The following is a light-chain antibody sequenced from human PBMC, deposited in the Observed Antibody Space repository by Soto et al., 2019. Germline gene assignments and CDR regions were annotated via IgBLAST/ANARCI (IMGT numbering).Light chain of an antibody. Sequence: AIRMTQSPSSFSASTGDRVTITCRASQGISSYLAWYQQKPGKAPKLLIYAASTLQSGVPSRFSGSGSGTDFTLTISCLQSEDFATYYCQQYYSYLAVTFGQGTKVEIK. J-gene: IGKJ1*01. CDR2: AAS. V-gene: IGKV1-8*01. CDR1: QGISSY. CDR3: QQYYSYLAVT.